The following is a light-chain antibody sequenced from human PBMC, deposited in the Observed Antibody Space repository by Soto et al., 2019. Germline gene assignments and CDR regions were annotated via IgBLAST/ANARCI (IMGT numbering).Light chain of an antibody. J-gene: IGLJ3*02. Sequence: QSVLTQPPSVSGAPGQRVTISCTGSRSNIGAGYDVHWYQQLPGTAPKLLIYGNNNRPSGVPDRFSGSKSGTSASLAITGLQAEDEAEYYCQSHDTSLSGSVFGGGTKVTVL. CDR3: QSHDTSLSGSV. CDR1: RSNIGAGYD. CDR2: GNN. V-gene: IGLV1-40*01.